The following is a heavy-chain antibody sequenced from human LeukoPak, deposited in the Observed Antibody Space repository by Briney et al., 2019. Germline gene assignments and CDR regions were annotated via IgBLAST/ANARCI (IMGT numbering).Heavy chain of an antibody. Sequence: SETLSLTCAVYGGSFSGYYWSWIRQPPGKGLEWIGEINHSGSTNYNPSLKSRVTISVDTSKNQFSLELSSVTAADTAVYYCARGPPSNPRNWGQGTLVTVSS. V-gene: IGHV4-34*01. J-gene: IGHJ4*02. CDR3: ARGPPSNPRN. CDR2: INHSGST. CDR1: GGSFSGYY. D-gene: IGHD4-4*01.